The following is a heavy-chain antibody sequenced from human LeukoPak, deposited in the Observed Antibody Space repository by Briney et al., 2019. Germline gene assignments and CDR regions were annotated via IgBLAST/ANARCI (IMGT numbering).Heavy chain of an antibody. D-gene: IGHD2-15*01. CDR3: ARGAWVRCSGGSCSSYYYYYYMGV. Sequence: KPSETLSLTCTVSGGSISSGSYYWSWIRQPAGKGLEWIGRIYSSGSTNYNPSLKSRVTISVDTSKNQFSLKLSSVTAADTAVYYCARGAWVRCSGGSCSSYYYYYYMGVWGKGTTVTVSS. V-gene: IGHV4-61*02. CDR1: GGSISSGSYY. CDR2: IYSSGST. J-gene: IGHJ6*03.